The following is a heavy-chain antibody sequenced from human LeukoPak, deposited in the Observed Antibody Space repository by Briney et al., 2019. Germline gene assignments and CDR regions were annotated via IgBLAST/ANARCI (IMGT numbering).Heavy chain of an antibody. CDR3: ARERGPNCNKDCLFDP. CDR1: GASISSYY. J-gene: IGHJ5*02. V-gene: IGHV4-59*01. Sequence: SETLSLTCTVSGASISSYYWAWIRQPPGKGLEWIGYTYYAGVTYYNPSLRSRVIISLDTSKNQFSLNLNSATAADTAVYYCARERGPNCNKDCLFDPWGQGTLVTVSS. D-gene: IGHD2/OR15-2a*01. CDR2: TYYAGVT.